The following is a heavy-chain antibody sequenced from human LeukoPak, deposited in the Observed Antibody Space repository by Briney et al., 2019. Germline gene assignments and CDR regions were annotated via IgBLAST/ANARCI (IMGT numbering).Heavy chain of an antibody. V-gene: IGHV4-39*07. J-gene: IGHJ4*02. CDR1: GGSISSSSYY. D-gene: IGHD6-19*01. CDR3: ARGLPDSGYLKPGIAVAGAFDY. Sequence: SETLSLTCTVSGGSISSSSYYWGWIRQPPGKGLEWIGSIYYSGSTYYNPSLKSRVTISVDTSKNQFSLKLSSVTAADTAVYYCARGLPDSGYLKPGIAVAGAFDYWGQGTLVTVSS. CDR2: IYYSGST.